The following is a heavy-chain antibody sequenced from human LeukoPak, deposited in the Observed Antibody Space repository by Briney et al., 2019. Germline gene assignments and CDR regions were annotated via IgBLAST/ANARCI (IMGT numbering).Heavy chain of an antibody. V-gene: IGHV4-31*03. D-gene: IGHD3-10*01. Sequence: PSQTLSLTCTVSGGSISSGGYYWSWIRQHPGKGLEWIGYIYYSGSTYYNPSLKSRVTISVDTSKNQFSLKLSSVTAADTAVYYCARGVYTYYYGSGSYNDWGQGTLVTVSS. J-gene: IGHJ4*02. CDR1: GGSISSGGYY. CDR3: ARGVYTYYYGSGSYND. CDR2: IYYSGST.